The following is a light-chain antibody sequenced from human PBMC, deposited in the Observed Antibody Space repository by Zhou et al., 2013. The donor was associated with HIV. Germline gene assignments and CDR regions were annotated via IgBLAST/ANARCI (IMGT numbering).Light chain of an antibody. CDR1: QGIRNY. CDR3: QQFERFPCS. V-gene: IGKV1-27*01. CDR2: AAS. Sequence: DIQMTQSPSSLSASVRDRVTITCRASQGIRNYLAWYQHKAGKVPKLLIYAASTLQSEVPSRFSGSGSGTDFTLTISSLQPEHVATYYCQQFERFPCSFGQGTKVEIK. J-gene: IGKJ2*04.